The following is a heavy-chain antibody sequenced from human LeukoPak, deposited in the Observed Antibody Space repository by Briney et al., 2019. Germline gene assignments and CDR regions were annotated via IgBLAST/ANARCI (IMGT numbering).Heavy chain of an antibody. D-gene: IGHD3-16*02. V-gene: IGHV3-30*18. Sequence: GGSLRLSCAASGFTSSSYGMHWVRQAPGKGLEWVAVISYDGSNKYYADSVEGRFTISRDNSKNTLYLQMNSLRAEDTAVYYCAKALAGSGELSDYWGQGTLVTVSS. J-gene: IGHJ4*02. CDR1: GFTSSSYG. CDR2: ISYDGSNK. CDR3: AKALAGSGELSDY.